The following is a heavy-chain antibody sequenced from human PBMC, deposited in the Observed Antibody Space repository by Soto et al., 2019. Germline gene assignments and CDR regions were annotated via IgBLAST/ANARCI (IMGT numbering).Heavy chain of an antibody. J-gene: IGHJ4*02. CDR3: AKMTTRRFDY. V-gene: IGHV3-23*01. CDR2: ISGSGLST. D-gene: IGHD4-17*01. Sequence: VGSLRLSCAASGFTFSSYAMSWVRQAPGKGLEWVSGISGSGLSTNYADSVKGRFTISSDNSKNTLYLQMNSLRAEDTAVYYCAKMTTRRFDYWGQGTLVTVSS. CDR1: GFTFSSYA.